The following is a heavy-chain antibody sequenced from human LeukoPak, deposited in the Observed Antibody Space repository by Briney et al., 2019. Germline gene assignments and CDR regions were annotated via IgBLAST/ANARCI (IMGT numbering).Heavy chain of an antibody. CDR1: GGSISSSNW. J-gene: IGHJ4*02. V-gene: IGHV4-4*02. CDR3: ARVDSSSWYLDY. D-gene: IGHD6-13*01. CDR2: IYHSGST. Sequence: PSETLSLTCAVSGGSISSSNWWSWVRQPPGKGLEWIGEIYHSGSTNYNPSLKSRVTISVDTSKNQFSLKLSSVTAADTAVYYCARVDSSSWYLDYWGQGTLVTVSS.